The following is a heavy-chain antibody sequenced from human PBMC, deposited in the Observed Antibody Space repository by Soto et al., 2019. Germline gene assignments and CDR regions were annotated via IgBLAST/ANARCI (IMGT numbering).Heavy chain of an antibody. Sequence: PWGSLRLTVADAGVTCICDPMHMNRKASGKGLEWVSVVCGGGSNKYYADSVKGRFTISRDNSKNTLYLQMNSLRAEDTAVFFFLKDRKYAHEMDAFYIWGRGTMVTVSS. V-gene: IGHV3-23*01. D-gene: IGHD2-2*01. CDR1: GVTCICDP. CDR2: VCGGGSNK. J-gene: IGHJ3*02. CDR3: LKDRKYAHEMDAFYI.